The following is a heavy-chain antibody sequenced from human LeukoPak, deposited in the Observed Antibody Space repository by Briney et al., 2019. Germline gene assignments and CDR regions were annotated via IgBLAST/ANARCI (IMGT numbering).Heavy chain of an antibody. D-gene: IGHD1-26*01. Sequence: GGCRRGSCAASGFTFSDYYMSWIRQAPGKGLEWGSYVSSSGSTIYYADSVKGGFTISRDNAKNSLYLQMNSLRAEDTAVYYCARGASKWELHFDYWGQGTLVTVSS. CDR1: GFTFSDYY. CDR2: VSSSGSTI. CDR3: ARGASKWELHFDY. J-gene: IGHJ4*02. V-gene: IGHV3-11*01.